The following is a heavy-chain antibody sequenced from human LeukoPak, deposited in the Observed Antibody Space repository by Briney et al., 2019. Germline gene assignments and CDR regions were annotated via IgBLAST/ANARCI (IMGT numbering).Heavy chain of an antibody. CDR3: TRDPTDSRDFGVP. CDR1: GFAVSNTY. J-gene: IGHJ5*02. D-gene: IGHD3-22*01. V-gene: IGHV3-53*01. CDR2: IYASGDI. Sequence: PGGSLRLSCAASGFAVSNTYLSWVRQAPGKGLEWVSVIYASGDIFYADSVKGRFTISRDNSRNMFYLQIHSLRAEDTAVYYCTRDPTDSRDFGVPWGQGTLVTVSS.